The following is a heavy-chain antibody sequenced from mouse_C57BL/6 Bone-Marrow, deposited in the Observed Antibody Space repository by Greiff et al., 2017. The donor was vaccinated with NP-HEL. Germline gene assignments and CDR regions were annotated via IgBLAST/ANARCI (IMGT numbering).Heavy chain of an antibody. J-gene: IGHJ1*03. V-gene: IGHV10-1*01. CDR2: IRSKSNNYAT. CDR3: VRPFIYYGNYGWYFDV. CDR1: GFSFNTYA. Sequence: EVQRVESGGGLVQPKGSLKLSCAASGFSFNTYAMNWVRQAPGTGLEWVARIRSKSNNYATYYADSVKDRFTISRDDSESMLYLQMNNLKTEDTAMYYCVRPFIYYGNYGWYFDVWGTGTTVTVSS. D-gene: IGHD2-1*01.